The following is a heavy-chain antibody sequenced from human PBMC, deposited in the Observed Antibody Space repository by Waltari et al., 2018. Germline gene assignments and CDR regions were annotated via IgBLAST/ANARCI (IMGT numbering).Heavy chain of an antibody. V-gene: IGHV3-11*06. J-gene: IGHJ5*02. CDR1: GFTFSDYY. Sequence: QVQLLESGGDLVKPGGSLRLSCSASGFTFSDYYMTWIRQAPGNGLEWVSYFSSPSPYANYAASVKGRFTISRDNAKNSLYLQMNRLRVEDTAVYYCAREGLWIEGGPFDPWGQGTLVTVSS. CDR3: AREGLWIEGGPFDP. D-gene: IGHD5-12*01. CDR2: FSSPSPYA.